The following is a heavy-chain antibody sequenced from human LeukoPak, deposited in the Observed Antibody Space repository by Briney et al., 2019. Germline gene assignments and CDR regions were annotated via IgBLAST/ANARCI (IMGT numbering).Heavy chain of an antibody. Sequence: ASVKVSCKASGYTFTSYDINWVRQATGQGLEWMGWMNPNSGNTGYAQKFQGRVTITRNTSISTAYMELSSLRSEDTAMYYRARAKSIAARPRYYYYMDVWGKGTTVTVSS. J-gene: IGHJ6*03. D-gene: IGHD6-6*01. CDR1: GYTFTSYD. CDR3: ARAKSIAARPRYYYYMDV. V-gene: IGHV1-8*03. CDR2: MNPNSGNT.